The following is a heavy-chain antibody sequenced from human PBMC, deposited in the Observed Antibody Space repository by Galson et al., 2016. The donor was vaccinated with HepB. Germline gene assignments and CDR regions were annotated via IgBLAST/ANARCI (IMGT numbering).Heavy chain of an antibody. D-gene: IGHD6-19*01. V-gene: IGHV3-23*01. CDR1: GFVFNNYP. CDR3: AREGYSSGHCGAFDI. CDR2: ICSGGVQ. J-gene: IGHJ3*02. Sequence: SLRLSCAASGFVFNNYPMTWVRQSPGKGLEWVSTICSGGVQHYADAVKGRFTVSRDNSRNTLYLQMDSLTADDTALYFCAREGYSSGHCGAFDIWGRGTVVAVSS.